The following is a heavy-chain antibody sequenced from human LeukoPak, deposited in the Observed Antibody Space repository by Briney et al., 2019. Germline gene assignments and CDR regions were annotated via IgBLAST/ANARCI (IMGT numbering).Heavy chain of an antibody. CDR3: ARGYPIRGVRGGLGY. CDR1: GYTFTSYD. J-gene: IGHJ4*02. Sequence: GASVKVSCKASGYTFTSYDINRVRQATGQGLEWMGWMNPNSGNTGYTQKFQGRVTMTRNTSISTAYMELSSLRSEDTAVYYCARGYPIRGVRGGLGYWGQGTLVTVSS. D-gene: IGHD3-10*01. CDR2: MNPNSGNT. V-gene: IGHV1-8*01.